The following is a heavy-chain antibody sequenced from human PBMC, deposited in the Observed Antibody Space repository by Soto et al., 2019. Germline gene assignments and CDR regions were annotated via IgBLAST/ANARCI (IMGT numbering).Heavy chain of an antibody. CDR1: GFTFSSYS. J-gene: IGHJ6*04. D-gene: IGHD3-3*01. Sequence: GGSLRLSCAASGFTFSSYSMNWVRQAPGKGLEWVPSISSSSSYIYYADSVKGRFTISRDNAKNSLYLQMNSLRAEDTAVYYCARQERFGVAFYRDVWRKGTTVTVSS. CDR2: ISSSSSYI. CDR3: ARQERFGVAFYRDV. V-gene: IGHV3-21*01.